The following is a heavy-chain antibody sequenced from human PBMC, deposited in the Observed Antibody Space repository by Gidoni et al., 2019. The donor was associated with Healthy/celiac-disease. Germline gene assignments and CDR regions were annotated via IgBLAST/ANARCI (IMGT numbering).Heavy chain of an antibody. D-gene: IGHD2-15*01. CDR1: GFTFSSYS. CDR2: ISSSSSYI. CDR3: ARGGVVVAATPGYYYYGMDV. V-gene: IGHV3-21*01. J-gene: IGHJ6*02. Sequence: EVQLVESGGGLVKPGGSLRLSCAASGFTFSSYSMTWVRQAPGKGLEWVSSISSSSSYIYYADSVKGRFTISRDNAKNSLYLQMNSLRAEDTAVYYCARGGVVVAATPGYYYYGMDVWGQGTTVTVSS.